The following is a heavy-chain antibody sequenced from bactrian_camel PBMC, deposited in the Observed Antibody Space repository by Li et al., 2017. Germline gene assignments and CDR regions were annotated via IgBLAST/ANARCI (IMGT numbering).Heavy chain of an antibody. V-gene: IGHV3S40*01. Sequence: VQLVESGGGLVQPGGSLRLSCAASGFTFSSYDMSWVRQAPGKGLEWVSAINSGGGVTYYADPVKGRFTISRDNAKNTVYLQTNSLKPEDTAVYYCAADPASWQFGYWGQGTQVTVS. D-gene: IGHD6*01. CDR2: INSGGGVT. J-gene: IGHJ6*01. CDR3: AADPASWQFGY. CDR1: GFTFSSYD.